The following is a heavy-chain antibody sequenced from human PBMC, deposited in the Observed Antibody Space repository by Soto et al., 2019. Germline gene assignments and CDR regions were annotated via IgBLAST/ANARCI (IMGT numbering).Heavy chain of an antibody. D-gene: IGHD2-2*01. J-gene: IGHJ6*02. Sequence: GGSLRLSCAASGFTFSSYGMHWVRQAPGKGLEWVAVIWYDGSNKYYADSVKGRFTISRDNSKNTLYLQMNSLRAEDTDVYYCSRDRCIGCYDCSSTSCFGGGFGVAAHGMDVWGQGTTVTVSS. CDR1: GFTFSSYG. V-gene: IGHV3-33*01. CDR3: SRDRCIGCYDCSSTSCFGGGFGVAAHGMDV. CDR2: IWYDGSNK.